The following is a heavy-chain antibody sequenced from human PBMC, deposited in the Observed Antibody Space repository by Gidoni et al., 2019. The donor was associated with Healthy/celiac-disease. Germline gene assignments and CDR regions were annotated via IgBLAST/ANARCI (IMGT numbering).Heavy chain of an antibody. CDR1: GCPFSSYA. D-gene: IGHD4-4*01. Sequence: QVQLVQSGAEVKKPGSSVKVSCKASGCPFSSYAISWVRPAPGHGREWMGGMIPIFGPANYAHKCQGRFTITADKSTSTVYMELSSLRSEETAVDYCATLLPTHYGMDVWGQGTTVTVSS. J-gene: IGHJ6*02. CDR3: ATLLPTHYGMDV. CDR2: MIPIFGPA. V-gene: IGHV1-69*06.